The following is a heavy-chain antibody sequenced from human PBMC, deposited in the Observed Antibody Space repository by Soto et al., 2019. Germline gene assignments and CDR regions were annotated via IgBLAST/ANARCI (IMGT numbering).Heavy chain of an antibody. D-gene: IGHD2-21*02. CDR2: ISGYNGKT. Sequence: QVQLVQSGGEVRKPGASVTVSCKASGYTFTSYGISWVRQAPGQGLEWMGWISGYNGKTNYAQKVQDRVTMTTDTSTSTVYWELRSLRFDDTAVYYCAREGDVPYYYCGMDVWGQGTTVTVSS. V-gene: IGHV1-18*01. J-gene: IGHJ6*02. CDR1: GYTFTSYG. CDR3: AREGDVPYYYCGMDV.